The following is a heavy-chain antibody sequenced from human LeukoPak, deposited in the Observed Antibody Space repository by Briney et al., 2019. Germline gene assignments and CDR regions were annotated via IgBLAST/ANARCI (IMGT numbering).Heavy chain of an antibody. CDR1: GGSISSSSYY. D-gene: IGHD2-2*01. V-gene: IGHV4-39*07. CDR3: ARGYCSSTSCYHLDY. J-gene: IGHJ4*02. Sequence: PSETLSLTCTVSGGSISSSSYYWGWIRQPPGKGLEWIGSIYYSGSTNYNPSLKSRVTISVDTSKNQFSLKLSSVTAADTAVYYCARGYCSSTSCYHLDYWGQGTLVTVSS. CDR2: IYYSGST.